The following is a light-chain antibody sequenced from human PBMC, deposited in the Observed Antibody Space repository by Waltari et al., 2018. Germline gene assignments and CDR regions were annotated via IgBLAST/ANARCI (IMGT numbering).Light chain of an antibody. CDR3: QQSYSMFALT. CDR2: AAS. CDR1: HSIATY. Sequence: DIQMTQSPSSLSASVGDRVTITCRASHSIATYLSRYQQKPGKAPKFLIYAASGLQSGVPSRFSGSGSGTDFTLTISSLQPEDFATYYCQQSYSMFALTFGGGTKVEIK. J-gene: IGKJ4*01. V-gene: IGKV1-39*01.